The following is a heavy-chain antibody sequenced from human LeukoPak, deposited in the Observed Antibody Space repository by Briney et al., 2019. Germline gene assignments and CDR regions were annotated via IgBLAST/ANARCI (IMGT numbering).Heavy chain of an antibody. CDR2: IDTDGSIT. J-gene: IGHJ4*02. CDR1: GYTFSSYW. CDR3: ARVLQGEWFFDY. D-gene: IGHD3-3*01. Sequence: GGSLRLSCAASGYTFSSYWMHWVRQAPGKGLVWVSRIDTDGSITSYADSVKGRFTISRDNAKNTLYLQMNSLRAEDTAVYYCARVLQGEWFFDYWGQGTLVTVSS. V-gene: IGHV3-74*01.